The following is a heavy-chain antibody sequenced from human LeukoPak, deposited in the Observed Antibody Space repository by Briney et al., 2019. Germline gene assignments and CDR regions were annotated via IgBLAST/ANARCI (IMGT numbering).Heavy chain of an antibody. Sequence: GGSLRLSCAASGFTFSSYEMNWVRQAAGKGLEWVSYISSSGSTIYYADSVKGRFTISRDNAKNSLYLQMNSLRAEDTAVYYCAREEAAAGNSALDYCGQGTLVTVSS. V-gene: IGHV3-48*03. CDR2: ISSSGSTI. CDR1: GFTFSSYE. J-gene: IGHJ4*02. CDR3: AREEAAAGNSALDY. D-gene: IGHD6-13*01.